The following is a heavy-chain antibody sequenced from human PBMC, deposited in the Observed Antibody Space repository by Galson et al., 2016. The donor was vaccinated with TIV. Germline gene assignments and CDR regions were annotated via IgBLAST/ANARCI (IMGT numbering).Heavy chain of an antibody. J-gene: IGHJ4*02. V-gene: IGHV1-18*04. CDR3: ARESDCSSGNCYSRAFDD. D-gene: IGHD2-2*02. CDR1: GYTFGNYG. CDR2: ISASNGDT. Sequence: SVKVSCKASGYTFGNYGISWMRQAPGQGLGWVGWISASNGDTNYARKFQGRITMTKDTFTSTVFMELRSLRSEDTAVFYCARESDCSSGNCYSRAFDDWGQGTPVTVSS.